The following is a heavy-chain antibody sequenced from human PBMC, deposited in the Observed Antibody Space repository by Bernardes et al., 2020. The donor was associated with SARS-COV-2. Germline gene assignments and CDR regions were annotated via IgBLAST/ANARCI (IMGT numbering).Heavy chain of an antibody. D-gene: IGHD1-26*01. J-gene: IGHJ4*02. CDR2: IGVYNGIT. CDR1: GYTFADYG. CDR3: ARDASFRDDY. Sequence: ASVKDSCMSSGYTFADYGINWVRQAPGQGLEWMAWIGVYNGITKYARKFQGRVTMTTDTFTSTAYLELGSLTSDDTAVYYCARDASFRDDYWGQGTLVSVSS. V-gene: IGHV1-18*01.